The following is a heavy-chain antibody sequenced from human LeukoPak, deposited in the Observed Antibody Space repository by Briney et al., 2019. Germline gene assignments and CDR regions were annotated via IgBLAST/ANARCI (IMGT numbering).Heavy chain of an antibody. Sequence: QSGGSLRLSCAASGFTFSNHWMHWVRQVPGKGLVWVSRIKDDGSITDYVDSVKGRFTISRDNAKNTLYLQMNSLRAEDTAVYYCARVSSGEQWLAFDYWGQGTLVTVFS. CDR3: ARVSSGEQWLAFDY. CDR1: GFTFSNHW. V-gene: IGHV3-74*01. CDR2: IKDDGSIT. J-gene: IGHJ4*02. D-gene: IGHD6-19*01.